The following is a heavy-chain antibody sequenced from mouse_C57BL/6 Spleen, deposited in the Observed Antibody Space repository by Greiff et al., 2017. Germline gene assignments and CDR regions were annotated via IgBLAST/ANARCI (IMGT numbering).Heavy chain of an antibody. V-gene: IGHV1-39*01. Sequence: LVESGPELVKPGASVKISCKASGYSFTDYNMNWVKQSNGKSLEWIGVINPNYGTTSYNQKFKGKATLTVDQSSSPAYMQLNSLTSEDSAVYYCARSTDWEYYAMDYWGQGTSVTVSS. D-gene: IGHD4-1*01. J-gene: IGHJ4*01. CDR2: INPNYGTT. CDR3: ARSTDWEYYAMDY. CDR1: GYSFTDYN.